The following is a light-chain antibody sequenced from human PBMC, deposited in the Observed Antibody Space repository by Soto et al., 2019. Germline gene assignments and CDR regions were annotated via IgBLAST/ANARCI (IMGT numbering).Light chain of an antibody. CDR1: SSDVGGHNS. V-gene: IGLV2-14*01. CDR3: SSFGGSSTPDV. CDR2: DVS. Sequence: QSALTQPASVSGSPGQSITISCTGTSSDVGGHNSVSWYQQHPGKAPKLMIYDVSDRPSGVSNRFSGSKSGNTASLTISGLQAEDEADYYCSSFGGSSTPDVFGPGTKVTVL. J-gene: IGLJ1*01.